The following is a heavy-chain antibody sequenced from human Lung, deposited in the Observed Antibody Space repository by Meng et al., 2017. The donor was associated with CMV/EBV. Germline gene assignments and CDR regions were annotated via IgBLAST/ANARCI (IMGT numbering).Heavy chain of an antibody. CDR1: GYTFTGYY. D-gene: IGHD2-2*01. CDR2: INPNSGGT. CDR3: ARDRVPAAFRDYGMDV. Sequence: ASVKVSCKASGYTFTGYYMHWVRQAPGQGLEWMGWINPNSGGTTYAQKFQGRVTMTRDTSISTAYMELSRLRSDDTAVYYCARDRVPAAFRDYGMDVWGQGTTVTVSS. V-gene: IGHV1-2*02. J-gene: IGHJ6*01.